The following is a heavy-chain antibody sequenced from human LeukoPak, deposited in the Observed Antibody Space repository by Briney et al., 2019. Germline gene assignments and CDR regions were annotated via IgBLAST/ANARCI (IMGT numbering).Heavy chain of an antibody. D-gene: IGHD3-3*01. Sequence: GGSLRLSCAASGFTFSSYWMHWVRQAPGKGLVWVSRINTDGSSTNYADSVKGRFTISRDNAKNTLYLQMNSLRAEDTAVYYCARDVGYYTAYFDYWGQGTLVTVSS. CDR2: INTDGSST. CDR3: ARDVGYYTAYFDY. CDR1: GFTFSSYW. V-gene: IGHV3-74*01. J-gene: IGHJ4*02.